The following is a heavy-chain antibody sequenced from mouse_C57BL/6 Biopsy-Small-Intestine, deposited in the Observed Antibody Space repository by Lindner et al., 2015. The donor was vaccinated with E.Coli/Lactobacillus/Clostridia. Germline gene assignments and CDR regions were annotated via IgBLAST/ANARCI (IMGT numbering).Heavy chain of an antibody. D-gene: IGHD2-5*01. CDR1: GFSLTNYG. J-gene: IGHJ3*01. V-gene: IGHV2-9*01. CDR3: AKSYYSNPAY. Sequence: VQLQESGPVLVAPHRACPSLALSLGFSLTNYGVHWVRQPPGKGLEWLGVIWAGGSTNYNSLLMSRLSISKDNSKSQVFLKMNSLQTDDTAMYYCAKSYYSNPAYWGPRGLWSLSLQ. CDR2: IWAGGST.